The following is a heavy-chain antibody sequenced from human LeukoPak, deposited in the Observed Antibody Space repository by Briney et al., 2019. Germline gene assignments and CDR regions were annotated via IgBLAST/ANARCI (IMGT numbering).Heavy chain of an antibody. V-gene: IGHV4-34*01. J-gene: IGHJ6*02. CDR1: GGSFSGYF. Sequence: SETLSLTCAVNGGSFSGYFWSWIRQPPGKGLEWIGEINHSGSTYYNASLKSRITISVDTSRRQSSLRMNSVTAADTAVYFCAGYYSSIYGMDVWGQGTSVTDSS. CDR3: AGYYSSIYGMDV. CDR2: INHSGST. D-gene: IGHD3-3*01.